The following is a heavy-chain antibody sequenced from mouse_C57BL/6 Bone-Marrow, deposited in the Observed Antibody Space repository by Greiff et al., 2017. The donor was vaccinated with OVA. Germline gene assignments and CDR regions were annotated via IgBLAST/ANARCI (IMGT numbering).Heavy chain of an antibody. J-gene: IGHJ3*01. CDR2: FYPRDGSP. CDR1: GYTFTDHT. CDR3: ARKYYGPWFVY. Sequence: QVQLQQSDAELVKPGASVKISCKVSGYTFTDHTIHWMKQRPEQGLEWIGYFYPRDGSPNYSEKCKVKATLTADKSTSTAYMQLNSLTSEDSAVYFCARKYYGPWFVYWGHGTLVTVSA. V-gene: IGHV1-78*01. D-gene: IGHD1-1*01.